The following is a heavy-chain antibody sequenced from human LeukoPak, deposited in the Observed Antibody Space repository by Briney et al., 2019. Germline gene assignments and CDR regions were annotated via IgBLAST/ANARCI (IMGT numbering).Heavy chain of an antibody. V-gene: IGHV4-30-2*01. D-gene: IGHD1-26*01. CDR2: IYHSGST. Sequence: SSETLSLTCTVSGGSISSGGYYRSWIRQPPGKGLEWIGYIYHSGSTYYNPSLKSRVTISVDRSKNQFSLKLSSVTAADTAVYYCARDGIRDSGSYGKVYYFDYWGQGTLVTVSS. J-gene: IGHJ4*02. CDR1: GGSISSGGYY. CDR3: ARDGIRDSGSYGKVYYFDY.